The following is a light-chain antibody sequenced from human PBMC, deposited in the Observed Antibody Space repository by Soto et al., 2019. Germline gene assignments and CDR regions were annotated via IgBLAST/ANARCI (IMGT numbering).Light chain of an antibody. Sequence: QSALTQPASVSGSPGQSISISCTGTSSDVGGYNYVSWYQHHPGKAPKLMIYDVSDRPSGISNCFSGSKSGSTASLTISGLQAEDEADYYCNSYTSAGSYVFGTGTKLTVL. J-gene: IGLJ1*01. V-gene: IGLV2-14*03. CDR1: SSDVGGYNY. CDR3: NSYTSAGSYV. CDR2: DVS.